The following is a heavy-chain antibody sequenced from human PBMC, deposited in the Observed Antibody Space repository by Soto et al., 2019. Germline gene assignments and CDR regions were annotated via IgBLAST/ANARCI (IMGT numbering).Heavy chain of an antibody. CDR1: GGSISSTNW. J-gene: IGHJ2*01. V-gene: IGHV4-4*02. CDR3: ATKRSGGLQFFDL. D-gene: IGHD3-3*01. Sequence: QVQLQESGPGLVKPSETLSLTCVVSGGSISSTNWWSWVRQPPGKGLEWIGDIYHSGSTNYNPSLKSRLTLSVDKSKNQFSLKLTSVTAADTAVYYCATKRSGGLQFFDLWGRGTLVTVSS. CDR2: IYHSGST.